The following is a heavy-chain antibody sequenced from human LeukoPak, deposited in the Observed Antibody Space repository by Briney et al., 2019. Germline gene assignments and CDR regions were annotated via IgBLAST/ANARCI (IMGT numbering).Heavy chain of an antibody. CDR1: GGSISSGGYC. D-gene: IGHD1-26*01. V-gene: IGHV4-31*03. J-gene: IGHJ3*02. CDR3: ASLGGKCIVGARGCAFDI. Sequence: SQTLSLTCTVSGGSISSGGYCWSWIRQHPGKGLEWIGYIYYSGSTYYNPSLKSRVTISVDTSKNQFSLKLSSVTAADTAVYYCASLGGKCIVGARGCAFDIWGQGTMVTVSS. CDR2: IYYSGST.